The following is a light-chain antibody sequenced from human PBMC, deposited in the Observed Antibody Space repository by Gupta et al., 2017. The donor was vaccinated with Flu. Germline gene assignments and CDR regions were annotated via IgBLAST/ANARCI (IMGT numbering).Light chain of an antibody. CDR1: QSVNSNF. CDR3: QQYGSSPVI. Sequence: IVLTQSPGTLSLSPGERATLSCRASQSVNSNFLAWYQQGPGQAPRLLISGASSRAAGIPDRFSGSGSGTDFTLIISRLEAEDFAVYYCQQYGSSPVIFGQGTKLEIK. J-gene: IGKJ2*01. V-gene: IGKV3-20*01. CDR2: GAS.